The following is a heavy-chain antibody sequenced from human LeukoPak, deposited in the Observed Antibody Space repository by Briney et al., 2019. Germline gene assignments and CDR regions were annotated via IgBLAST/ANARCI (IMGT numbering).Heavy chain of an antibody. CDR2: IKQDGSEK. V-gene: IGHV3-7*04. D-gene: IGHD6-13*01. J-gene: IGHJ4*02. CDR3: ARDHSSSWYGSWLY. CDR1: GFSFSTYW. Sequence: GGSLRLSCAASGFSFSTYWMSWVRQAPGKGLEWVANIKQDGSEKYYVDSVKGRFTVSRDNAKNSLYLQMNSLRAEDTAVYYCARDHSSSWYGSWLYWGQGTLVTVSS.